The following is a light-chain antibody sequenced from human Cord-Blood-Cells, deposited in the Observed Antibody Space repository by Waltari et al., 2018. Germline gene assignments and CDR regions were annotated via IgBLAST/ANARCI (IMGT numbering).Light chain of an antibody. CDR3: NSRDSSGNHYV. V-gene: IGLV3-19*01. Sequence: SSALTQDPAVSVALVQTVRITCQGDSLRSYYASRYQQKPGQTPVLVIYGKNNRPTGIPDRFSGSSSGNTASLTITGAQAEDEADYYCNSRDSSGNHYVFGTGTKVTVL. CDR2: GKN. CDR1: SLRSYY. J-gene: IGLJ1*01.